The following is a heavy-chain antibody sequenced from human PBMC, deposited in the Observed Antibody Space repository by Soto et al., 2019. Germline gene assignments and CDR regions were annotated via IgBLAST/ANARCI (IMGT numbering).Heavy chain of an antibody. Sequence: AAVKVSCKSSGYTFTSYYMHWVRQAPGQGLEWMGIINPSGGSTSYAQKFQGRVTMTRDTSTSTVYMELSSLRSEDTAVYYCAIDFLWRSSGYDPHNLFALCGQGSLVTVSS. CDR1: GYTFTSYY. D-gene: IGHD3-22*01. CDR2: INPSGGST. J-gene: IGHJ5*02. CDR3: AIDFLWRSSGYDPHNLFAL. V-gene: IGHV1-46*01.